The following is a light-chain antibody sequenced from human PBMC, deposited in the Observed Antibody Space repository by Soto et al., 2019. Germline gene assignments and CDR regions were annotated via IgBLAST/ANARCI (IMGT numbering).Light chain of an antibody. Sequence: DIQMPQSPSSLSASVGDRVTITCRASQGVSTYLLWYQQRQGRAPKLLIYAASNLLSGVPSRFGGGGSGTTYTLTISSLQPKGFATYYCPQSYRTPHTFGQSTKLETK. V-gene: IGKV1-39*01. CDR2: AAS. J-gene: IGKJ2*01. CDR1: QGVSTY. CDR3: PQSYRTPHT.